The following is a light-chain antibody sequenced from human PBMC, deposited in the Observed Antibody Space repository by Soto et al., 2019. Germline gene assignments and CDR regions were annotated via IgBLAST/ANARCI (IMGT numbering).Light chain of an antibody. CDR2: DAS. CDR1: QSIRYW. CDR3: QQYYNYYPLT. V-gene: IGKV1-5*01. J-gene: IGKJ4*01. Sequence: DIQMTQSPSSLSASVGDRATITCRASQSIRYWLAWFQQKPGKAPKLLIFDASSLESGTPSRFSGRRSGTQFSLTINGRQPDDFAAYYCQQYYNYYPLTFGGGTKVDI.